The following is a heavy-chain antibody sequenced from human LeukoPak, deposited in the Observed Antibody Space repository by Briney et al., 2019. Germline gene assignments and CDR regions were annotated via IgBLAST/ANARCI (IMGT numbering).Heavy chain of an antibody. J-gene: IGHJ4*02. CDR3: ARDVTYYTY. CDR2: IYYSGST. Sequence: SETLSLTCTVSGGSISSSYWSWLRQPPGKGLEWIGYIYYSGSTNYNPSLKSRVAISVDTSKNQFSLKLSSVTAADTAVYYCARDVTYYTYWGQGTLVTVSS. D-gene: IGHD1-26*01. V-gene: IGHV4-59*01. CDR1: GGSISSSY.